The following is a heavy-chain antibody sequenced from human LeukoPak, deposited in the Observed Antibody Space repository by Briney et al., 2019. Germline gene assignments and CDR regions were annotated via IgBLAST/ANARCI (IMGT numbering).Heavy chain of an antibody. D-gene: IGHD3-22*01. CDR3: ARDYYHSSGYSDAFDI. Sequence: SGTLSLTCTVSGGSISSYYWSWIRQPPGKGLEWIGYIYYSGSTNYNPSLKSRVTISVDTSKNQFSLKLSSVTAADTAVYYCARDYYHSSGYSDAFDIWGQGTMVTVSS. J-gene: IGHJ3*02. V-gene: IGHV4-59*01. CDR2: IYYSGST. CDR1: GGSISSYY.